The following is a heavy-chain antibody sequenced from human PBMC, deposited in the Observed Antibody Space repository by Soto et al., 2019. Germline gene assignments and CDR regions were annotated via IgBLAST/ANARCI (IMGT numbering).Heavy chain of an antibody. D-gene: IGHD5-18*01. J-gene: IGHJ6*02. Sequence: PGESLKISCKGSGYSFTSYWIGWVRQMPGKGLEWMGIIYPGDSDTRYSPSFQGQVTISADKSISTAYLQWSSLKASDTAMYYCARGRVDTAMDYYYYYGMDVWGQGTTVTVSS. V-gene: IGHV5-51*01. CDR3: ARGRVDTAMDYYYYYGMDV. CDR1: GYSFTSYW. CDR2: IYPGDSDT.